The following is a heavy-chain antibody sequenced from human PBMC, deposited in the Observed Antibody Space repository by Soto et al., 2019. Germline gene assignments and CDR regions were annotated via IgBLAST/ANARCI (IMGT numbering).Heavy chain of an antibody. J-gene: IGHJ3*02. Sequence: QVQLQESGPGLVKPSGTLSLTCAVSGGSISSSNWWSWVRQPPGKGLERIGEIYHSGSTNYNPSLKSRVTISVDKSKNQFSLKLSSVSAADTAVYYCASYPRYYYDSSLPAFDIWGQGTMVTVSS. CDR1: GGSISSSNW. D-gene: IGHD3-22*01. CDR2: IYHSGST. V-gene: IGHV4-4*02. CDR3: ASYPRYYYDSSLPAFDI.